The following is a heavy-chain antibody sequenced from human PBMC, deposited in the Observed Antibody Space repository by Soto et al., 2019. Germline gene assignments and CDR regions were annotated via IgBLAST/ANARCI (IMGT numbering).Heavy chain of an antibody. CDR1: GYTFTSYG. CDR2: ISAYNGNT. V-gene: IGHV1-18*01. J-gene: IGHJ6*02. D-gene: IGHD1-26*01. Sequence: ASVKVSCKASGYTFTSYGISWVRQAPGQGLEWMGWISAYNGNTNYAQKLQGRVTMTTDTSTSTAYMELRSLRSDDTAVYYCARDHTTNYYYYYGMDVWGRGTTVTVSS. CDR3: ARDHTTNYYYYYGMDV.